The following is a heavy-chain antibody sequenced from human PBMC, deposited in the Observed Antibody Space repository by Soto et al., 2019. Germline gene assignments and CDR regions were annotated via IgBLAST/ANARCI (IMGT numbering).Heavy chain of an antibody. D-gene: IGHD1-1*01. Sequence: QVQLQESGPGLVKPSETLSLTCTVSGGSISRYYWSWIRQPPGEALEWIGYIYYSGSTNYNPSLKSRLTMSVDTSKNQFSLSLSSVTAADTAVYYCARDIGNAATSGDWFFDLWGRGALVTVSS. CDR1: GGSISRYY. J-gene: IGHJ2*01. V-gene: IGHV4-59*01. CDR3: ARDIGNAATSGDWFFDL. CDR2: IYYSGST.